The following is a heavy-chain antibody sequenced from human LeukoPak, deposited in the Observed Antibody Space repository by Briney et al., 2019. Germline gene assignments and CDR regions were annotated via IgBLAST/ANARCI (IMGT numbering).Heavy chain of an antibody. D-gene: IGHD2-2*01. CDR2: IIPIFGTA. Sequence: AVKVPSKPSLGTFTSAAICWVRYAPGQGLEWRGVIIPIFGTANYAQKFQGRVTITADESTSTAYMELSSLRSEDTAVYYCARSRHYRYCSSTSCYLLDYWGQGTLVTVSS. J-gene: IGHJ4*02. CDR3: ARSRHYRYCSSTSCYLLDY. CDR1: LGTFTSAA. V-gene: IGHV1-69*13.